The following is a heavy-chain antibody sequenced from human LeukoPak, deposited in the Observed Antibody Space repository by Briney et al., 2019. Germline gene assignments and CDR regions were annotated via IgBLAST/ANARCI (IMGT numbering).Heavy chain of an antibody. J-gene: IGHJ6*03. D-gene: IGHD3-3*01. Sequence: GGSLRLSCAASGFTFSSYGMHWVRQAPGKGLEWVAFIRYDGSNKYYADSVKGRFTISRDNSKNTLYLQMNSLRAEDTAVYYCAKSGREYYDFWSGFYMDVWGKGTTVTVSS. CDR1: GFTFSSYG. CDR3: AKSGREYYDFWSGFYMDV. V-gene: IGHV3-30*02. CDR2: IRYDGSNK.